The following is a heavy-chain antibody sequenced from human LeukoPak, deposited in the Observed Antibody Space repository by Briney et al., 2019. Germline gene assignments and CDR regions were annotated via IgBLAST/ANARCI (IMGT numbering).Heavy chain of an antibody. Sequence: TSETLSLTCSVSGGSFSSSSYYWGWIRQPPGKGLEWIGSISYSGSTFYNPSLKSRVTISVDTSKNQFSLKLSSVTAADTAVYYCARHPPNYDSSGYYGAFDIWGQGTMVTVSS. D-gene: IGHD3-22*01. CDR3: ARHPPNYDSSGYYGAFDI. CDR1: GGSFSSSSYY. CDR2: ISYSGST. J-gene: IGHJ3*02. V-gene: IGHV4-39*01.